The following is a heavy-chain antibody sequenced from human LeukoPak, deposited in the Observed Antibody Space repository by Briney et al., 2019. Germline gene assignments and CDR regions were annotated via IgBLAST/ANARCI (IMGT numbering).Heavy chain of an antibody. CDR2: INSDGSST. Sequence: GGSLRLSFAASGFTFSSYWMHWVRQAPWKGLVWVSRINSDGSSTSYADSVKGRFTISRDNAKNTLYLQMNSLRAEDTAVYYCARYSGYPDYWSQGTLVTVSS. CDR1: GFTFSSYW. V-gene: IGHV3-74*01. J-gene: IGHJ4*02. CDR3: ARYSGYPDY. D-gene: IGHD5-12*01.